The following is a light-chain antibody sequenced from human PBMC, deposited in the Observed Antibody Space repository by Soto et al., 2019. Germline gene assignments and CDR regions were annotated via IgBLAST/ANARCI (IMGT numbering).Light chain of an antibody. J-gene: IGLJ1*01. Sequence: SYQLTQPPSMSVAPGQTSRIACGGNNIGSKTVHWYQQKAGQAPVLVVYDDSDRPSGIPERFSGSNYGNTATLTISRVEAGDEADYYCKVWDVSTVHYVFGTGTKVTVL. CDR2: DDS. CDR3: KVWDVSTVHYV. V-gene: IGLV3-21*02. CDR1: NIGSKT.